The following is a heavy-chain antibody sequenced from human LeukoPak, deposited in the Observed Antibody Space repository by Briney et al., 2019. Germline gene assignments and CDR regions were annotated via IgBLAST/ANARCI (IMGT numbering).Heavy chain of an antibody. CDR1: GGSISSGGYY. Sequence: SETLSLTCTVSGGSISSGGYYWSWIRQHPGKGLEWIGYIYYSGSTYYNPSLKSRVTISVDTSKNQFSLKLSSVTAADTAVYYCARGEAGCCGTTPNYYYGMDVWGQGTKVTVSS. V-gene: IGHV4-31*03. CDR3: ARGEAGCCGTTPNYYYGMDV. J-gene: IGHJ6*02. CDR2: IYYSGST. D-gene: IGHD2/OR15-2a*01.